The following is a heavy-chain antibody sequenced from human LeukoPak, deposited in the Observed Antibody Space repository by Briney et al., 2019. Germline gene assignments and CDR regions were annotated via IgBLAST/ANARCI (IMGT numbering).Heavy chain of an antibody. CDR3: ARTGGYDLNGYFDY. D-gene: IGHD5-12*01. J-gene: IGHJ4*02. V-gene: IGHV3-21*01. CDR1: GFTFSSYS. Sequence: GGSLRLSCAGSGFTFSSYSMNWVRQAPGKGLEWVSSISSSSSYIYYADSVKGRFSISRDNAKNSLYLQMNSLRAEDTAVYYCARTGGYDLNGYFDYWGQRTLVTVSS. CDR2: ISSSSSYI.